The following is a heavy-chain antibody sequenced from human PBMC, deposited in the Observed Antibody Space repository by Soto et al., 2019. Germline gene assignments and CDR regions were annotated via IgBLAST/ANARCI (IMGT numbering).Heavy chain of an antibody. V-gene: IGHV3-33*01. J-gene: IGHJ6*02. CDR1: GFTFSSYG. CDR2: IWYDGSNK. CDR3: ARDQDSTDLVLYYYYGMDV. Sequence: PGGSLRLSCAASGFTFSSYGMHWVRQAPGKGLEWVAVIWYDGSNKYYADSVKGRFTISRDNSKNTLYLQMNSLRAEDTAVYYCARDQDSTDLVLYYYYGMDVWGQGTTVTVSS. D-gene: IGHD4-17*01.